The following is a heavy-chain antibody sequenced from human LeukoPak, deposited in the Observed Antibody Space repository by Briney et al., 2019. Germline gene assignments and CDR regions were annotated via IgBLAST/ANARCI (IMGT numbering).Heavy chain of an antibody. CDR1: GGSISSPY. J-gene: IGHJ4*02. Sequence: SETLSLPCTVSGGSISSPYWSWIRQPPGKGLEWIGYILYSGSTNYNPSLKSRVTMSVDTSKDQYSLNLSSVTAADTAVYYCARGPYSSRYDYWGQGTVVTVPS. D-gene: IGHD6-13*01. V-gene: IGHV4-59*11. CDR2: ILYSGST. CDR3: ARGPYSSRYDY.